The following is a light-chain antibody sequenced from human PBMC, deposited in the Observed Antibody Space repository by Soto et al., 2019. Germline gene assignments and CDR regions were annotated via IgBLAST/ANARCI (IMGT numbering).Light chain of an antibody. CDR1: QDIRGA. Sequence: AIPLTQSPSSLSASVGDRVTITCRASQDIRGALAWYQQKPGKPPKLLIFDVSSLQSGVPSRFSGSGSGTDFTLTISRLQPEDFATYYCQQFNTYPITFGQGTRLEIK. J-gene: IGKJ5*01. CDR3: QQFNTYPIT. CDR2: DVS. V-gene: IGKV1-13*02.